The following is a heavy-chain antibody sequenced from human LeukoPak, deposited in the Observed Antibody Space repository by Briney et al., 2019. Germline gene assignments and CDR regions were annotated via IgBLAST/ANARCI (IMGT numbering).Heavy chain of an antibody. D-gene: IGHD6-13*01. CDR2: INTNTGNP. J-gene: IGHJ4*02. Sequence: ASVKVSCKASGYTFTSYAMNWVRQAPGQGLEWMGWINTNTGNPTYAQGFTGRFVFSLDTSVSTAYLQISSLKAEDTAVYNCARPIAAAGTGEVGYWGQGTLVTVSS. CDR1: GYTFTSYA. CDR3: ARPIAAAGTGEVGY. V-gene: IGHV7-4-1*02.